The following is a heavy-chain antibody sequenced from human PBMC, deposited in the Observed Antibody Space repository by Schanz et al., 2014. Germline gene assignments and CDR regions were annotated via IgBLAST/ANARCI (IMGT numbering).Heavy chain of an antibody. V-gene: IGHV3-23*04. J-gene: IGHJ3*02. CDR2: LTEGGGGT. CDR3: AGAVATIRADSFDI. Sequence: VQLVESGGGLVKPGGSLRLSCAASGLTFSDYYMSWIRQAPGKGLEWVSGLTEGGGGTYYTDAVKGRFTISRDSSKNTLYLQMNSLRADDTAVYYCAGAVATIRADSFDIWGQGTMVAVSS. D-gene: IGHD5-12*01. CDR1: GLTFSDYY.